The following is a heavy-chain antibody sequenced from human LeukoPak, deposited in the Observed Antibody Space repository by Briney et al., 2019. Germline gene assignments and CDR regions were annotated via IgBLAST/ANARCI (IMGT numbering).Heavy chain of an antibody. Sequence: GASVKVSCKASGYTFTGYYMHWVRQAPGQGLEWMGRVNPNSGGTNYAQKFQGRVTMTRDTSISTAYMELSRLRSDDTAVYYCARKGLRFDWFDPWGQGTLVTVSS. J-gene: IGHJ5*02. V-gene: IGHV1-2*06. CDR1: GYTFTGYY. CDR2: VNPNSGGT. CDR3: ARKGLRFDWFDP. D-gene: IGHD5-12*01.